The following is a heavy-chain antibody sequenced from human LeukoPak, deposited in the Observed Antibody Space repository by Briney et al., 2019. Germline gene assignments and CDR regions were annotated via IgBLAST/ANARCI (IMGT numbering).Heavy chain of an antibody. D-gene: IGHD5-12*01. CDR1: GFTFSSYG. CDR2: IRSNGGST. V-gene: IGHV3-64*01. CDR3: ARDRYSGFDSGTDY. J-gene: IGHJ4*02. Sequence: GGSLRLSCAASGFTFSSYGMHWVRQAPGKGLEHVSGIRSNGGSTYYANSVKGRLTISRDNSKNTLYLQMGSLRAEDMGVYYCARDRYSGFDSGTDYWGQGTLVTVSS.